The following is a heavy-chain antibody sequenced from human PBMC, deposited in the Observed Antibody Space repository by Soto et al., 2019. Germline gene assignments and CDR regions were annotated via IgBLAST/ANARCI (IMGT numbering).Heavy chain of an antibody. D-gene: IGHD3-10*01. CDR3: ARGEGGLWFGDRNNWFDP. V-gene: IGHV4-59*01. CDR2: IYYSGST. J-gene: IGHJ5*02. CDR1: GGSISSYY. Sequence: SETLSLTCTVSGGSISSYYWSWIRQPPGKGLEWIGYIYYSGSTNYNPSLKSRVTISVDTSKNQFSLKLSSVTAADTAVYYCARGEGGLWFGDRNNWFDPWGQGTLVTVSS.